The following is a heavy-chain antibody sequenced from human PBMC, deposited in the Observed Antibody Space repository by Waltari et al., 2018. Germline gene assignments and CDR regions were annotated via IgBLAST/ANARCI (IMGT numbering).Heavy chain of an antibody. CDR1: GGSISSYY. CDR2: SYYSGST. V-gene: IGHV4-59*01. D-gene: IGHD6-13*01. Sequence: QVQLQESGPGLVKPSETLSLTCTVSGGSISSYYWSWIRQPPGKGLEWIGYSYYSGSTNYNPSLKSRVTISVDTSKNQFSLKLSSVTAADTAVYYCARDPRGAAARGAMDVWGKGTTVTVSS. J-gene: IGHJ6*04. CDR3: ARDPRGAAARGAMDV.